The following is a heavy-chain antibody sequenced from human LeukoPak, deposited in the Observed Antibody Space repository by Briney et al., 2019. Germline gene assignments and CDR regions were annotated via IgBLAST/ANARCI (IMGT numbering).Heavy chain of an antibody. CDR3: ARETSQKGAHYMDV. V-gene: IGHV4-4*07. CDR1: GGSISSYY. Sequence: SETLSLTCTVSGGSISSYYWSWIRQPAGKGLEWIGRIDTSGNTNYKPSLKSRVTISVDTSKNQFSLKLSSVTAADTAVYYCARETSQKGAHYMDVWGKGTTVTISS. CDR2: IDTSGNT. J-gene: IGHJ6*03. D-gene: IGHD3-16*01.